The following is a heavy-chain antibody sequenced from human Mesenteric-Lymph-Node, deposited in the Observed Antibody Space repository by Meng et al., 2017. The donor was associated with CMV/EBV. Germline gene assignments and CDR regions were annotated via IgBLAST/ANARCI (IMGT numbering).Heavy chain of an antibody. V-gene: IGHV3-49*04. CDR3: TSRVGATPSYYGMDV. CDR2: IRSKTYGGTT. D-gene: IGHD1-26*01. Sequence: GGFLRLSCAASGFTVGDNYLSWVRQAPGKGLEWVGFIRSKTYGGTTEYAASVTGRFTISRDDSKNIAYLQMNSLETEDTAVYYCTSRVGATPSYYGMDVWGQGTTVTVSS. CDR1: GFTVGDNY. J-gene: IGHJ6*02.